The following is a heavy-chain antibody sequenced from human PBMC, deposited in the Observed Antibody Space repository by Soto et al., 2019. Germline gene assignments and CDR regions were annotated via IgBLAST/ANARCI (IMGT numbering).Heavy chain of an antibody. V-gene: IGHV3-23*01. CDR3: AKAYFVWSSEQPYYFDY. CDR1: GFTFSNYA. J-gene: IGHJ4*02. D-gene: IGHD3-16*01. Sequence: EVQLLDSGGGLVQPGGSLRLSCAASGFTFSNYAMTWVRQGPGKGLEWVSGISGSGGRSYYADSVKGRFTISRDNSKSTLYLQMNSLRDEDTAVYYCAKAYFVWSSEQPYYFDYWGQGTLVTVSS. CDR2: ISGSGGRS.